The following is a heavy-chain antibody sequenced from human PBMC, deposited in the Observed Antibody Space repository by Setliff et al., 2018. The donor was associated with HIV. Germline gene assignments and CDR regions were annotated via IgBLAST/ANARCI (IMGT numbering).Heavy chain of an antibody. CDR1: GFTVSSNY. CDR2: IYSGGSR. Sequence: GESLKISCAASGFTVSSNYMSWVRQAPGKGLEWVSAIYSGGSRYYEDSVKGRFTISRDNAKNSLYLQMNSLRPEDTALYYCARDDIGYCTGGSCSLFDFWGQGTPVTVSS. D-gene: IGHD2-15*01. CDR3: ARDDIGYCTGGSCSLFDF. J-gene: IGHJ4*02. V-gene: IGHV3-53*01.